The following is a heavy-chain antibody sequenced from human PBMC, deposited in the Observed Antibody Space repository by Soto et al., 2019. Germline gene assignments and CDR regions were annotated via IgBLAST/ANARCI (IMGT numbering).Heavy chain of an antibody. CDR2: IYPGDSDT. CDR3: ARYRVGMSRNNWFDP. CDR1: GYSFTSYW. J-gene: IGHJ5*02. D-gene: IGHD3-10*01. Sequence: GESLKISCKGSGYSFTSYWIGWVRQMPGKGLEWMGIIYPGDSDTRYSPSFQGQVTISADKSISTAYLQWSSLKASDTAMYYCARYRVGMSRNNWFDPWGQGTLVTVSS. V-gene: IGHV5-51*01.